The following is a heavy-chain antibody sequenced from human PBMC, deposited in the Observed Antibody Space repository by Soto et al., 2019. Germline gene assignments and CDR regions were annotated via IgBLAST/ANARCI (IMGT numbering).Heavy chain of an antibody. D-gene: IGHD6-19*01. CDR2: ISWNSGSI. V-gene: IGHV3-9*01. J-gene: IGHJ6*01. Sequence: EVQLVESGGGLVQPGRSLRLSCAASGFTFDDYAMHWVRQAPGKGLEWVSGISWNSGSIGYADSVKGRFTISRDNAKNSLYLQMTSLRAEDTALYYCATGSIAVAAEPGYYYYGMDVW. CDR1: GFTFDDYA. CDR3: ATGSIAVAAEPGYYYYGMDV.